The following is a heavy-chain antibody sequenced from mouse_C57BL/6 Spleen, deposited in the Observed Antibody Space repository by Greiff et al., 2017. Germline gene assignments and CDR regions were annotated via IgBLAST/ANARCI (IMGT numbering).Heavy chain of an antibody. V-gene: IGHV7-3*01. CDR1: GFTFTDYY. J-gene: IGHJ4*01. Sequence: EVKVVASGGGLVQPGGSLSLSCAASGFTFTDYYMSWVRQPPGKALEWLGFIRNKDNGYTTEYSASVKGRFTISRDNSQSILYLQMNSLRSADSATYYCARYMSGFLYAMDYWGQGTSVTVSS. CDR2: IRNKDNGYTT. CDR3: ARYMSGFLYAMDY. D-gene: IGHD1-3*01.